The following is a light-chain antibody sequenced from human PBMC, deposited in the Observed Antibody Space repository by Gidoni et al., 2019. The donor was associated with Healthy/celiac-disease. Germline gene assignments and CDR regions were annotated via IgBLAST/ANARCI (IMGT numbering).Light chain of an antibody. V-gene: IGLV2-14*01. Sequence: QSALTQTASVSGSPGQSITISCTGTSSDVGGYNYVSWYPQHPGQAPKLMIYDVSNRPSGVSNRFSGSKSGNTASLTISGLQAEDEADYYCSSYTSSSTSYVVFGGGTKLTV. J-gene: IGLJ2*01. CDR3: SSYTSSSTSYVV. CDR1: SSDVGGYNY. CDR2: DVS.